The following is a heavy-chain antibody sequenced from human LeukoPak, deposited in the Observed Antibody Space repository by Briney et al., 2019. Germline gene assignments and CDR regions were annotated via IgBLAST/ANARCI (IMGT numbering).Heavy chain of an antibody. CDR3: ATPPIGRNYYYGMDV. CDR1: GFIFTDYW. Sequence: GGSMRLSCAASGFIFTDYWMHWVRQGPGKELVWVAHISGDGRGTTYADSVKGRFTISRDNSKNTLYLQMNSLRAEDTAVYYCATPPIGRNYYYGMDVWGQGTTVTVSS. J-gene: IGHJ6*02. CDR2: ISGDGRGT. V-gene: IGHV3-74*01. D-gene: IGHD2/OR15-2a*01.